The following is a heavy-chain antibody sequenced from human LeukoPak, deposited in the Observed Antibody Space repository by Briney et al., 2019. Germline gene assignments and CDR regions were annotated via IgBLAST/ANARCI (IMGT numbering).Heavy chain of an antibody. J-gene: IGHJ4*02. CDR1: GFTFSSYA. D-gene: IGHD2-15*01. Sequence: GGSLRLSCAASGFTFSSYAMHWVSQAPGKGLEWVAVISYDGSNKYYADSVKGRFTISRDNSKNTLYLQMNSLRAEDTAVYYCASLAGYRCSGGSCYSLDYWGQGTLVTVSS. V-gene: IGHV3-30*04. CDR2: ISYDGSNK. CDR3: ASLAGYRCSGGSCYSLDY.